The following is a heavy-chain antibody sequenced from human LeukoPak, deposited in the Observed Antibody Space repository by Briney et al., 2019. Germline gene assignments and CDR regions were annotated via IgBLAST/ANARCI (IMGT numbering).Heavy chain of an antibody. CDR1: GGTFSSYA. J-gene: IGHJ6*03. D-gene: IGHD3-3*01. Sequence: ASVKVSCKASGGTFSSYAISWVRQAPGQGLEWMGGIIPIFGTANYAQKFQGRVTITADESTSTAYMELSSLRSEDTAVYYCARGQYEFWSGFYYYYMDVWGKGTTVTVSS. CDR2: IIPIFGTA. V-gene: IGHV1-69*01. CDR3: ARGQYEFWSGFYYYYMDV.